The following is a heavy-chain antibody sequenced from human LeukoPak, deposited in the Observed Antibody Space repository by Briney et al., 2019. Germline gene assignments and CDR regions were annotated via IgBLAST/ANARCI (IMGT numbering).Heavy chain of an antibody. CDR1: GFSFSSYW. CDR2: INSDGSST. J-gene: IGHJ3*02. CDR3: AGVGRGPGYCSGGSCPQAFDI. V-gene: IGHV3-74*01. D-gene: IGHD2-15*01. Sequence: GGSLRLSCAASGFSFSSYWIHWVRHAPGKGLVWVSRINSDGSSTSYADSVKGRFTISRDNAKNTLYLQMNSLRAEDTAVYYCAGVGRGPGYCSGGSCPQAFDIWGQGTMVTVSS.